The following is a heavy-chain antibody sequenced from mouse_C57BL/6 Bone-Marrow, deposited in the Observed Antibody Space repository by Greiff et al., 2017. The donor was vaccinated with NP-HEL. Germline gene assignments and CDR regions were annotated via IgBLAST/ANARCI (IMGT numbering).Heavy chain of an antibody. CDR2: ISSGGDYI. D-gene: IGHD1-1*01. J-gene: IGHJ1*03. Sequence: MLVESGEGLVKPGGSLKLSCAASGFTFSSYAMSWVRQTPEKRLEWVAYISSGGDYIYYADTVKGRFTISRDNARNTLYLQMSSLKSEDTAMYYCTREDYGSSYWYFDVWGTGTTVTVSS. CDR3: TREDYGSSYWYFDV. V-gene: IGHV5-9-1*02. CDR1: GFTFSSYA.